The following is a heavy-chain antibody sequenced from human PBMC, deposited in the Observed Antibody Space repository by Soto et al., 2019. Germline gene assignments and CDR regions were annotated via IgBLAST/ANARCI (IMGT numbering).Heavy chain of an antibody. J-gene: IGHJ6*04. V-gene: IGHV4-34*01. CDR3: ARGGYSYGDYYYYGMDV. CDR2: INHSGST. D-gene: IGHD5-18*01. CDR1: GGSFSGYY. Sequence: SETLSLTCAVYGGSFSGYYWSWIRQPPGKGLEWIGEINHSGSTNYNPSLKSRVTISVDTSKNQFSLKLSSVTAADTAVYYCARGGYSYGDYYYYGMDVWGKGTTVTVSS.